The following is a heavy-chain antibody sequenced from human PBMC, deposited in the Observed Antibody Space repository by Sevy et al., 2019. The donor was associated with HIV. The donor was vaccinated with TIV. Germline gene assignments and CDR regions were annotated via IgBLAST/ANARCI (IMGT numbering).Heavy chain of an antibody. CDR1: GGSMSSYF. J-gene: IGHJ4*02. Sequence: SETLSLTRTVSGGSMSSYFWSWIRQPPGKGLEWIGYIYYTGTTNYNPSLKSRLTMSLDTSKNRFSLNLTAVTAADTAVYYCARDSVLSPRVFDSWGQGTLVTVSS. CDR2: IYYTGTT. D-gene: IGHD3-10*01. CDR3: ARDSVLSPRVFDS. V-gene: IGHV4-59*01.